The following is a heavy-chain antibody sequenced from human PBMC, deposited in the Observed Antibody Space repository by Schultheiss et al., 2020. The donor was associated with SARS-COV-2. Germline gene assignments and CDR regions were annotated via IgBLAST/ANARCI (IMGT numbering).Heavy chain of an antibody. J-gene: IGHJ2*01. D-gene: IGHD3-10*01. V-gene: IGHV3-48*04. CDR2: ISSSGSTI. CDR1: GFTFSSYS. CDR3: ARPALWFGELFRYFDL. Sequence: GGSLRLSCVASGFTFSSYSMNWVRQAPGKGLEWVSSISSSGSTIYYADSVKGRFTISRDNAKNSLYLQMNSLRAEDTAVYYCARPALWFGELFRYFDLWGRGTLVTVSS.